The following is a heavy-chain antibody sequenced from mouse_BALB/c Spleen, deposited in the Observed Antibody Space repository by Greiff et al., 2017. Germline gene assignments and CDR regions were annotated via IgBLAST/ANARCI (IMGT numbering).Heavy chain of an antibody. J-gene: IGHJ4*01. CDR1: GFSLTSYG. V-gene: IGHV2-6-2*01. D-gene: IGHD3-2*02. CDR2: IWSDGST. CDR3: ARHEALYCAMEY. Sequence: QVQLKESGPDLVAPSQSLSITCTVSGFSLTSYGVHWVRQPPGKGLEWLVVIWSDGSTTYNSALKSRLSISKDNSKSQVFLKMNSLQTDDTAMYSCARHEALYCAMEYWGKEPQSPSPQ.